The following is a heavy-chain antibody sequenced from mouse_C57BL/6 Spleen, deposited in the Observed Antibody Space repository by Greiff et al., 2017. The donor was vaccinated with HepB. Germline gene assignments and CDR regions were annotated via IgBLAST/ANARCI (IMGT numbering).Heavy chain of an antibody. CDR2: INPNYGTT. CDR1: GYSFTDYN. CDR3: ARDARAQATGYFDY. D-gene: IGHD3-2*02. V-gene: IGHV1-39*01. J-gene: IGHJ2*01. Sequence: EVKLQESGPELVKPGASVKISCKASGYSFTDYNMNWVKQSNGKSLEWIGVINPNYGTTSYNQKFKGKATLTVDQSSSTAYMQLNSLTYEDSAVYYCARDARAQATGYFDYWGQGTPLTVSS.